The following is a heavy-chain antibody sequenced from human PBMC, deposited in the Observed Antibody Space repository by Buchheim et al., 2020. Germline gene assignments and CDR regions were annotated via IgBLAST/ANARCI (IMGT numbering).Heavy chain of an antibody. D-gene: IGHD6-13*01. CDR1: GFTFSSYA. J-gene: IGHJ6*04. Sequence: EVQLLESGGGLVQPGGSLRLSCAASGFTFSSYAMSWVRQAPGKGLEWVSAISVSGGSTYYADSVKGRFTISRDNSKNTLYLKMNSLRAEDTAVYYCAKSRHMCSSSWYTIGLMDVWGKGTT. CDR3: AKSRHMCSSSWYTIGLMDV. CDR2: ISVSGGST. V-gene: IGHV3-23*01.